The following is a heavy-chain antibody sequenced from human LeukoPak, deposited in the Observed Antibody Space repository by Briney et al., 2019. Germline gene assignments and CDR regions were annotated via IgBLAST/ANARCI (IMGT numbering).Heavy chain of an antibody. Sequence: GGSLRLSCAASGFTFSSYAMTWVRQAPGKGLEWVSGISGSGGNTYYANSVKGRFTISRDNSKSTLYLQMNNLGAEDTALYYCAKCMAEPGTCYFGNWGRGTLVTVSS. CDR1: GFTFSSYA. D-gene: IGHD6-13*01. V-gene: IGHV3-23*01. J-gene: IGHJ4*03. CDR2: ISGSGGNT. CDR3: AKCMAEPGTCYFGN.